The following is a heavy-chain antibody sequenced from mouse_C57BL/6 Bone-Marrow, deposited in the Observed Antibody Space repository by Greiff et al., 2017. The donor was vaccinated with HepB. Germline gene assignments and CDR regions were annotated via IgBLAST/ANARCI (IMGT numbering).Heavy chain of an antibody. J-gene: IGHJ4*01. V-gene: IGHV5-6*01. Sequence: EVQGVESGGDLVKPGGSLKLSCAASGFTFSSYGMSWVRQTPDKRLEWVATISSGGSYTYYPDSVKGRFTISRDNAKNTLYLQTSSLKSEDTAMYYCARRGIPYYYAMDYWGQGTSVTVSS. CDR3: ARRGIPYYYAMDY. CDR1: GFTFSSYG. CDR2: ISSGGSYT.